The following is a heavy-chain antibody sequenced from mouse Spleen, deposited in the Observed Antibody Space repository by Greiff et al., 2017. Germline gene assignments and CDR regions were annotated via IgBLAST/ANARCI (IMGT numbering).Heavy chain of an antibody. Sequence: EVQLQQSGAELVRSGASVKLSCTASGFNIKDYYMHWVKQRPEQGLEWIGWIDPENGDTEYAPKFQGKATMTADTSSNTAYLQLSSLTSEDTAVYYCNAEGHQGPGLRRVDYWGQGTTLTVSS. J-gene: IGHJ2*01. CDR3: NAEGHQGPGLRRVDY. CDR1: GFNIKDYY. CDR2: IDPENGDT. D-gene: IGHD2-2*01. V-gene: IGHV14-4*02.